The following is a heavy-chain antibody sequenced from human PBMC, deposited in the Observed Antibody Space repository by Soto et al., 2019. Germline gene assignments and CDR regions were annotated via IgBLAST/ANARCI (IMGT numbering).Heavy chain of an antibody. CDR1: GYTLTELS. CDR3: TTDSYSSITIVRFDY. J-gene: IGHJ4*01. D-gene: IGHD2-2*01. V-gene: IGHV1-24*01. Sequence: GASVKVFCKVSGYTLTELSMHWVRQAPGKGLEWMGGFDPEDGETIYAQKFQGRVTMTEDTSTDTAYMELNSLKIEDTAVYYCTTDSYSSITIVRFDYWGHGTLATVSS. CDR2: FDPEDGET.